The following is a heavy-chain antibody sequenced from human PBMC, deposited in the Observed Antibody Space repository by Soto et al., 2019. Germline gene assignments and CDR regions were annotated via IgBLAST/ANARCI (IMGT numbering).Heavy chain of an antibody. CDR2: IIPIFGTA. Sequence: QVQLVQSGAEVKKPGSSVKVSCKASGGTFSSYAISWVRQAPGQGLEWMGGIIPIFGTANYAQKFQGRVTITADESTSTAYMELSSLRSEDTAVYYCARVRDILTGYSYYCCYGMDVWGQGTTVTVSS. CDR3: ARVRDILTGYSYYCCYGMDV. D-gene: IGHD3-9*01. J-gene: IGHJ6*02. CDR1: GGTFSSYA. V-gene: IGHV1-69*01.